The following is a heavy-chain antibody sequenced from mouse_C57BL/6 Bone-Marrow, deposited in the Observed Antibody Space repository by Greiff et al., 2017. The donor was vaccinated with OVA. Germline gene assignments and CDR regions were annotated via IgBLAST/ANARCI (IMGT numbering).Heavy chain of an antibody. CDR3: ARERRLGWYFDV. J-gene: IGHJ1*03. Sequence: EVQRVEPEGGLVQPGSSMKLSCTASGFTFSDYYMAWVRQVPEKGLEWVANINHDGSSTYYLDSLKSRFIISRDNAKNILYLQMSSLKSEDTATYYCARERRLGWYFDVWGTGTTVTVSS. CDR2: INHDGSST. V-gene: IGHV5-16*01. CDR1: GFTFSDYY.